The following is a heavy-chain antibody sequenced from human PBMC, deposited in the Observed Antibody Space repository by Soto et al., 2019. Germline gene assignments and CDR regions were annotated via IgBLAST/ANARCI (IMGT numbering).Heavy chain of an antibody. CDR1: GLTFNTYA. CDR2: ISASGDGT. D-gene: IGHD2-2*01. CDR3: AKEGVVVPTLGCFDA. V-gene: IGHV3-23*01. J-gene: IGHJ5*02. Sequence: EVQMLESGGGLVQPGGSLRLSCAASGLTFNTYAMSWVRQAPGKGLEWVSGISASGDGTYYADSVTGRFTVSRDNSRNTLYLQMSNLRADDTAIYYCAKEGVVVPTLGCFDAWGQGTLVTVSS.